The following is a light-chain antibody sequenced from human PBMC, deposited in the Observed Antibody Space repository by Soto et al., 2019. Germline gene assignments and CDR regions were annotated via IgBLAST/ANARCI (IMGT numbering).Light chain of an antibody. Sequence: EIVLTQSPSNLTLSPGERPTLSFRASQSVSSYLAWYQQKPGQAPRLLISDASRRVTGIPARFSGSGSGTDFTLTLSSLEPEDFAVYYCQQRAGSSTFGQGTRLEIK. CDR2: DAS. V-gene: IGKV3-11*01. J-gene: IGKJ5*01. CDR3: QQRAGSST. CDR1: QSVSSY.